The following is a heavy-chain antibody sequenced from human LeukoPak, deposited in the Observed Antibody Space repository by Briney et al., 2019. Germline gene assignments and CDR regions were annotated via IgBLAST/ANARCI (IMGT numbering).Heavy chain of an antibody. D-gene: IGHD3-9*01. J-gene: IGHJ5*02. CDR3: ASQLRYFDWSPNWFDP. V-gene: IGHV3-11*04. CDR2: ISSSGSTI. Sequence: PGGSLRLSCAASGFTFSDYYMNWVRQAPGKGLEWVSYISSSGSTIYYADSVKGRFTISRDDAKNSLYLQMNSLRAEDTAVYYCASQLRYFDWSPNWFDPWGQGTLVTVSS. CDR1: GFTFSDYY.